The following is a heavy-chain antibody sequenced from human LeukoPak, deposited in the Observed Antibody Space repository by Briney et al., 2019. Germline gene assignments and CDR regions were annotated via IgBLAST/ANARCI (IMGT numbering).Heavy chain of an antibody. CDR2: ISNDGSKK. CDR3: AKITLVASTPFDY. V-gene: IGHV3-30*18. Sequence: TGGSLRLSCAASGFTFSTYDMHWVRQAPGKGLEWVSVISNDGSKKYYADSVKGRFTISRDNFKNTLSLLMNSLSTEDTAVYCCAKITLVASTPFDYWGQGTLVTVSS. J-gene: IGHJ4*02. CDR1: GFTFSTYD. D-gene: IGHD2-15*01.